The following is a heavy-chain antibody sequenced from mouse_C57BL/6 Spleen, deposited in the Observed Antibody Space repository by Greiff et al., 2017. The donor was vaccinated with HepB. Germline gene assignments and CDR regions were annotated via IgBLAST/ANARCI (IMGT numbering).Heavy chain of an antibody. V-gene: IGHV1-26*01. CDR3: ARSSPDYAMDY. CDR1: GYTFTDYY. Sequence: VQLQQSGPELVKPGASVKISCKASGYTFTDYYMNWVKQSHGKSLEWIGDINPNNGGTSYNQKFKGKATLTVDKSSSTAYRELRSLTSEDSAVYYCARSSPDYAMDYWGEKTSVTVSS. CDR2: INPNNGGT. J-gene: IGHJ4*01.